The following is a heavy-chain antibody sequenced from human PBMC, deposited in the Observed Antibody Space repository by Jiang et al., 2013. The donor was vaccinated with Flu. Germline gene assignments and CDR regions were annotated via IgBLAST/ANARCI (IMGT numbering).Heavy chain of an antibody. V-gene: IGHV1-24*01. J-gene: IGHJ4*02. Sequence: GFDPEDGETIYAQKFQGRVTMTEDTSTDTAYMELSSLRSEDTAVYYCATNPTNQLEPGRWGQGTLVTVSS. CDR2: FDPEDGET. D-gene: IGHD1-1*01. CDR3: ATNPTNQLEPGR.